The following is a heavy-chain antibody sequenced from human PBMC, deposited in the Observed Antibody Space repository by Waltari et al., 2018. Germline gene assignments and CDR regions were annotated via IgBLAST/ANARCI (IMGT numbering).Heavy chain of an antibody. CDR2: IKQDGSQK. V-gene: IGHV3-7*01. J-gene: IGHJ4*02. D-gene: IGHD3-10*02. Sequence: EVQLVESGGGLVQPGGSLRLSCAASGFTLSGYWMGWVRQAPGKGLEWVSNIKQDGSQKYYVDSVKGRFTISRDNTANSVYLQMNSLRAEDTAVYYCARAIGGDYCMFGGQGTLVTVSS. CDR1: GFTLSGYW. CDR3: ARAIGGDYCMF.